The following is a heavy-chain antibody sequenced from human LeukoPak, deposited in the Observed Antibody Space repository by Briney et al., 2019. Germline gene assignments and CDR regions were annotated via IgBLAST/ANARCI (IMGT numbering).Heavy chain of an antibody. CDR1: GGSVTSGNY. CDR3: AREPPGY. V-gene: IGHV4-61*02. Sequence: PSETLSLTCTVSGGSVTSGNYWTWIRPPAGKGLEWIGRIYTNGGASYNPSLKSRVTISIDASKNQFPLKLSSVTAADTAVYYCAREPPGYWGQGILVTVSS. CDR2: IYTNGGA. J-gene: IGHJ4*02.